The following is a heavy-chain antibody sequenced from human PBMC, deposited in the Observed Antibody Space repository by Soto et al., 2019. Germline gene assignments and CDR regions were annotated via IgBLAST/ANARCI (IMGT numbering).Heavy chain of an antibody. CDR2: VYPGYSDT. D-gene: IGHD3-16*01. J-gene: IGHJ6*02. V-gene: IGHV5-51*01. CDR1: GYTFSNYW. CDR3: ARRRVSDGSFRYAPFGMDV. Sequence: PGESLKISCKGSGYTFSNYWIAWVRQMPGKGLEWMGIVYPGYSDTRYSPSFQGQVTISADKSINSAYLQWGIVNASESAMYYCARRRVSDGSFRYAPFGMDVWGQGSTATAS.